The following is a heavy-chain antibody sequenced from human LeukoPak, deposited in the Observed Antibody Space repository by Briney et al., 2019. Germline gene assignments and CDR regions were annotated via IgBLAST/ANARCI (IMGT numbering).Heavy chain of an antibody. CDR3: AKSPSGRSRISRFDY. Sequence: GSLRLSCAASGFTFRSYGMHWVRQAPGKGLEWVAVISYDGSNKFYADSVKGRFTISRDNSKNTVYLQMNSLRAEDTAVYYCAKSPSGRSRISRFDYWGQGILVTVSS. D-gene: IGHD1-26*01. CDR1: GFTFRSYG. CDR2: ISYDGSNK. V-gene: IGHV3-30*18. J-gene: IGHJ4*02.